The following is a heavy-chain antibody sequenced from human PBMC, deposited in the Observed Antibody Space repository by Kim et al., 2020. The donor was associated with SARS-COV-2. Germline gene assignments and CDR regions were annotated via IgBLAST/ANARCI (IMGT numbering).Heavy chain of an antibody. CDR3: ATSLPSSAWTLNSCTFGI. D-gene: IGHD6-19*01. J-gene: IGHJ3*02. CDR2: IYSGGST. Sequence: GGSLRLSCAASGFIVSNKYMNWVRQAPGKGLEWVSVIYSGGSTYYADSVKGRFTISRDNSKNTLDLRMNSLRAENTALYYSATSLPSSAWTLNSCTFGIWGQGTRITVSS. V-gene: IGHV3-66*01. CDR1: GFIVSNKY.